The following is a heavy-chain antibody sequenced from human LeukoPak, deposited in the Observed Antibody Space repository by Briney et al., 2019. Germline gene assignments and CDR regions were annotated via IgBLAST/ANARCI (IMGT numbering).Heavy chain of an antibody. CDR1: GFAFSSYG. V-gene: IGHV3-30*18. Sequence: PGGSLRLSCAASGFAFSSYGMYWVRQAPGKGLEWVAVISSDGRNKYYADSVKGRFTISRDNSKNTLYLQMNSLRAEDTAVYYCAKDRPEWGGEEAFDIWGRGTMVTVSS. CDR3: AKDRPEWGGEEAFDI. J-gene: IGHJ3*02. D-gene: IGHD3-16*01. CDR2: ISSDGRNK.